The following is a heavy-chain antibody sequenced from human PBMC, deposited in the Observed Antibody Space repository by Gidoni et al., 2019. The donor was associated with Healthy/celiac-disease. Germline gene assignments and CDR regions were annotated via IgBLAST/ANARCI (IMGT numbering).Heavy chain of an antibody. Sequence: QLQLQESGPGLVKPSETLSLTCTVSGGSISSSSYYWGWIRQPPGKGLEWIGSIYYSGSTYYNPSLKSRVTISVDTSKNQFSLKLSSVTAADTAVYYCARALQAGSPDYDSSGYYGSYYYYGMDVWGQGTTVTVSS. V-gene: IGHV4-39*01. CDR1: GGSISSSSYY. CDR3: ARALQAGSPDYDSSGYYGSYYYYGMDV. D-gene: IGHD3-22*01. J-gene: IGHJ6*02. CDR2: IYYSGST.